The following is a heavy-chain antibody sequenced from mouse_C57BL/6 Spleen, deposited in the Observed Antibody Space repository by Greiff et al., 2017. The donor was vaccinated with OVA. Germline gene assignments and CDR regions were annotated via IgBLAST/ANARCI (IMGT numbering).Heavy chain of an antibody. Sequence: QLQQSGAELVRPGTSVKVSCKASGYAFTNYLIEWVKQRPGQGLEWIGVINPGSGGTNYNEKFKGKATLTADKSSSTAYMQLSSLTSEDSAVYFCARGYYYGSSYENYWGQGTTLTVSS. D-gene: IGHD1-1*01. J-gene: IGHJ2*01. CDR3: ARGYYYGSSYENY. CDR2: INPGSGGT. CDR1: GYAFTNYL. V-gene: IGHV1-54*01.